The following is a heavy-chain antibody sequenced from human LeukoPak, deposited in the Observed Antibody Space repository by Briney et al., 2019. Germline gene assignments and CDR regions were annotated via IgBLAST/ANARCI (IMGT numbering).Heavy chain of an antibody. CDR3: AKMASSSSSHYFDY. Sequence: PGGSLRLSCAASGFTFSSYGMHWVRQAPGKGLEWVAVIWYDGSNKYYADSVKGRFTISRDNSKNTLYLQMNSLRAEDTAVYYCAKMASSSSSHYFDYWGQGTLVTVSS. CDR2: IWYDGSNK. J-gene: IGHJ4*02. D-gene: IGHD6-6*01. V-gene: IGHV3-30*02. CDR1: GFTFSSYG.